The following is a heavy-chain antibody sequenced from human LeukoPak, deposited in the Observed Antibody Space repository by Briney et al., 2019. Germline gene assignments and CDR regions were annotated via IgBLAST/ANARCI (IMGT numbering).Heavy chain of an antibody. J-gene: IGHJ4*02. V-gene: IGHV3-48*03. CDR3: ALYYGSGPLGDY. CDR2: ISSSGSTI. CDR1: GFTFSSYE. D-gene: IGHD3-10*01. Sequence: GGSLRLSCAASGFTFSSYEMNWVRQAPGKGLESVSYISSSGSTIYYADSVKGRFTISRDNAKNSLYLQMNSLRAEDTAVYYCALYYGSGPLGDYWGQGTLVTVSS.